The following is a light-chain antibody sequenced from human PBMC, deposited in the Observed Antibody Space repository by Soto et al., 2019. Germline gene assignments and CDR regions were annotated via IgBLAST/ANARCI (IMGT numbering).Light chain of an antibody. CDR2: EVS. Sequence: QSVLTQPASVSGSPGQSITISCTGTSSDVGGFNYVSWYQQQPGRAPKLILYEVSNRPSGVAHRFTGSKSGNTASLTISGLQAEAEADYYCSSFTSSITYVFGTGTKVTVL. CDR1: SSDVGGFNY. J-gene: IGLJ1*01. CDR3: SSFTSSITYV. V-gene: IGLV2-14*01.